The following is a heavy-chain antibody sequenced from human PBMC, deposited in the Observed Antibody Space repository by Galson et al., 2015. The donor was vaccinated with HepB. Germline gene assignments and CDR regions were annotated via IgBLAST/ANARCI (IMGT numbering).Heavy chain of an antibody. CDR2: ISSDGRIT. D-gene: IGHD3-22*01. V-gene: IGHV3-30*18. CDR1: GFTFDNYV. Sequence: SLRLSCAASGFTFDNYVMQWVRQAPGKGLKWVAVISSDGRITYYADSVKGRFTFSRDNSKNTLYLQMNSLRAEDTAVYYCAKVLDYDSSGYYALYYYYYAMDVWGQGTTVTVSS. CDR3: AKVLDYDSSGYYALYYYYYAMDV. J-gene: IGHJ6*02.